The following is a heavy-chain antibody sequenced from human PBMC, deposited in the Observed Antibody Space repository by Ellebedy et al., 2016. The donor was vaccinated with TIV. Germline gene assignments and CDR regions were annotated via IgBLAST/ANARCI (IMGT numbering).Heavy chain of an antibody. D-gene: IGHD6-13*01. J-gene: IGHJ4*02. Sequence: GESLKISCAASGFTFSSFGMHWVRQAPGKGLEWVAFIRDDESRKYYAGSVKGRFTISRDNSKTLLHLLMSSLRDEDTAVYYCAKGRSAAVDYWGQGTLVTVSS. V-gene: IGHV3-30*02. CDR1: GFTFSSFG. CDR2: IRDDESRK. CDR3: AKGRSAAVDY.